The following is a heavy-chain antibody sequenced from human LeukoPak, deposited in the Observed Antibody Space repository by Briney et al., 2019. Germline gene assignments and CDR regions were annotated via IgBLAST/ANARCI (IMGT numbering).Heavy chain of an antibody. CDR3: ARGIRFLEWLPIDY. J-gene: IGHJ4*02. CDR2: IYYSGST. V-gene: IGHV4-39*01. Sequence: SETLSLTCTVSGGSISSSSYYWGWIRQPPGKGLERIGSIYYSGSTYYNPSLKSRVTISVDTSKNQFSLKLSSVTAADTAVYYCARGIRFLEWLPIDYWGQGTLVTVSS. CDR1: GGSISSSSYY. D-gene: IGHD3-3*01.